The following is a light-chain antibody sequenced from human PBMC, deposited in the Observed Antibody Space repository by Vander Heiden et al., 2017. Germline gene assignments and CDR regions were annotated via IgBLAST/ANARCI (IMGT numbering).Light chain of an antibody. V-gene: IGLV2-8*01. CDR2: EVN. Sequence: QSALTQPPSASGSPGQSVTISCSGTTSDVGSYDYVSWYQQHAGKAPKLIIYEVNKRPSGVPDRFSGSKSGSTASLTVSGLQAEDEADYFCSSYAGNNNLVFGGGTKLTVL. CDR1: TSDVGSYDY. J-gene: IGLJ2*01. CDR3: SSYAGNNNLV.